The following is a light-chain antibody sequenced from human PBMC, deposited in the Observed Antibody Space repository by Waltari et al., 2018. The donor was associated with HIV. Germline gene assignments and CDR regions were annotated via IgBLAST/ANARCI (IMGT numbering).Light chain of an antibody. CDR3: QAWGAGIRV. Sequence: LVLTLPPSASAPLGASVKLTATLSDGHTSYAFPWQPQQPEKDPRFLLKINTDGSHDSGDGSPDRFSVSSSGAERYLTIASLQSEEEADYYCQAWGAGIRVFGGGTKLTVL. V-gene: IGLV4-69*01. CDR1: DGHTSYA. J-gene: IGLJ3*02. CDR2: INTDGSH.